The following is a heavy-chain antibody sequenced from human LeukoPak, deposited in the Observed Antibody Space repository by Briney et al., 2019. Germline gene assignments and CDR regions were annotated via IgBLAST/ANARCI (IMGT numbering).Heavy chain of an antibody. CDR3: ARDYGTDILTGYSGAGGY. V-gene: IGHV4-61*02. J-gene: IGHJ4*02. Sequence: KASQTQSLTCTVSGGSISSGSFYWSWIRQPAGKGLEWIGRIYTSGSTNYNPSLKSRVTISVDTSKNQFSLKVSSVTAADTAVYYCARDYGTDILTGYSGAGGYWGQGTLVTVSS. CDR2: IYTSGST. CDR1: GGSISSGSFY. D-gene: IGHD3-9*01.